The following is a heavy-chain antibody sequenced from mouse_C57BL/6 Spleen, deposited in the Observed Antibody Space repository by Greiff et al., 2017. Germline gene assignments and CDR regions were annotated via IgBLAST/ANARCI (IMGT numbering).Heavy chain of an antibody. CDR3: ARGYYGDWYFDV. D-gene: IGHD1-2*01. Sequence: QVQLQQPGAELVRPGSSVKLSCKASGYTFTSYWLDWVKQRPGQGLEWIGNIYPSDSETHYNQKFKDKATLTVDKSSSTAYMQLSSLTSEDSAVYYCARGYYGDWYFDVWGTGTTVTGSS. CDR1: GYTFTSYW. V-gene: IGHV1-61*01. J-gene: IGHJ1*03. CDR2: IYPSDSET.